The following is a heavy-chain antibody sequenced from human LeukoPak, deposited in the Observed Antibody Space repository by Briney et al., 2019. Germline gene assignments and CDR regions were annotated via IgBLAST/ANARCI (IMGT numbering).Heavy chain of an antibody. V-gene: IGHV4-61*01. CDR2: IYYSGST. Sequence: SETLSLACTVSGGSVSSRSYYWSWIRQPPGKGLEWIGYIYYSGSTNYNPSLKSRVTISVDTSKNQFSLKLSSVTAADTAVYYCARVTQVGATTFDFWGQGTLVTVSS. CDR3: ARVTQVGATTFDF. J-gene: IGHJ4*02. CDR1: GGSVSSRSYY. D-gene: IGHD1-26*01.